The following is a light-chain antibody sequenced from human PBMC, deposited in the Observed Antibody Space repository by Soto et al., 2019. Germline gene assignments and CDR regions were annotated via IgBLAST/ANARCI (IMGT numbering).Light chain of an antibody. CDR1: RSNIGNNA. V-gene: IGLV1-44*01. CDR2: NNN. CDR3: ATWDDSLNARGV. J-gene: IGLJ3*02. Sequence: QSVLTQPPSASGTPGQRVTISCSGSRSNIGNNAVSWYQQFPGTAPKLLIYNNNQRPSGVLDRFSVCKSGTSASLAISGLQSEDEADYYCATWDDSLNARGVLGGGTKLTVL.